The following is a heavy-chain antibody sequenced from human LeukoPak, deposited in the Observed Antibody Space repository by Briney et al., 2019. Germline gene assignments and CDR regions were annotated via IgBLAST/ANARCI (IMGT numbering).Heavy chain of an antibody. D-gene: IGHD3-10*01. J-gene: IGHJ4*02. CDR2: IWYDGSNE. CDR1: GFTFSSYG. Sequence: GGSLRLSCAASGFTFSSYGMHWVRQAPGKGLEWVAVIWYDGSNEYYADSVKGRFTISGDNSKNTLYLQMNSLRVEDTAVYYCARDYGSGSYRSLWDWGQGTLVTVSS. V-gene: IGHV3-33*01. CDR3: ARDYGSGSYRSLWD.